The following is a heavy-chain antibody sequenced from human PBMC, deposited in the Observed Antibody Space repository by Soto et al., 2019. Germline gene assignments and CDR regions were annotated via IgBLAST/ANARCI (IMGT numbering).Heavy chain of an antibody. J-gene: IGHJ4*02. Sequence: SETLSLTCIVPGESISSGSYYWCWIRHRPGNGLEWIGSIYYSGRTYYNPSFKSRVTISIDTSKNQFSLKLSSVTGTDTAVYYCARQRTTVVTQAYFDHWGQGALVTVSS. CDR1: GESISSGSYY. D-gene: IGHD2-21*02. CDR3: ARQRTTVVTQAYFDH. V-gene: IGHV4-39*01. CDR2: IYYSGRT.